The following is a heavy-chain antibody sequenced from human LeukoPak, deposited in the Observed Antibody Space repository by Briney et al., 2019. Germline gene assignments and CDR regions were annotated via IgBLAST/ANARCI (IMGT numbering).Heavy chain of an antibody. CDR2: INSNSGGT. Sequence: ASVTVSFTASGYRFTVYYMHWVRQAPGQGLEWMGCINSNSGGTDYAQKFQGRVTMTRDTSISTAYMELSRLTSDDTAVYYCAGLSGYDPYYFDYWGQGTLVAVSS. CDR1: GYRFTVYY. D-gene: IGHD5-12*01. J-gene: IGHJ4*02. V-gene: IGHV1-2*02. CDR3: AGLSGYDPYYFDY.